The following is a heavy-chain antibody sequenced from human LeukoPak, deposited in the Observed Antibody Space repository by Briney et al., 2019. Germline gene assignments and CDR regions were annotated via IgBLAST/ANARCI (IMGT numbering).Heavy chain of an antibody. CDR1: GYTFTSYD. CDR3: ARGRRYSGYDASGY. V-gene: IGHV1-8*01. D-gene: IGHD5-12*01. Sequence: ASVKVSCKASGYTFTSYDINWVRHATGQGLEWKGWMNPNSGNTGYAQKFQGRVTMTRNTSISTDYMELSSLRSEDTAVYYCARGRRYSGYDASGYWGQGTLVTVSS. CDR2: MNPNSGNT. J-gene: IGHJ4*02.